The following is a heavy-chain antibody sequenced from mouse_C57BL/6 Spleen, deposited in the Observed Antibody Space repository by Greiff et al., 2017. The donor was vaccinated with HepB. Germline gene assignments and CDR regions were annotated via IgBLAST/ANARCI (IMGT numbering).Heavy chain of an antibody. J-gene: IGHJ2*01. Sequence: VQLQQPGAELVRPGSSVKLSCKASGYSFTSYWMDWVKQRPGQGLEWIGNIYPSDSETHYNQKFKDKATLTVDKSSSTAYMQLSSLTSEDSAVYYCARGRYYYGSSLYYFDYWGQGTTLTVSS. D-gene: IGHD1-1*01. CDR2: IYPSDSET. CDR3: ARGRYYYGSSLYYFDY. V-gene: IGHV1-61*01. CDR1: GYSFTSYW.